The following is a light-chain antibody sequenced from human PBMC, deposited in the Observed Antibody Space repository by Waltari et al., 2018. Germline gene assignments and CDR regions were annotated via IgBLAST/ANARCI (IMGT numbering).Light chain of an antibody. Sequence: QSALTQPASVSGSPGQSITISCTGTSSDIGAYHYVSWYQQFPGKAPKLIIYDVSKRPSWFSNRFSGSKSGDSASLTISGLQVDDEAHYHCASYTSGSTHVAFGGGTQVTVL. CDR3: ASYTSGSTHVA. J-gene: IGLJ2*01. V-gene: IGLV2-14*01. CDR2: DVS. CDR1: SSDIGAYHY.